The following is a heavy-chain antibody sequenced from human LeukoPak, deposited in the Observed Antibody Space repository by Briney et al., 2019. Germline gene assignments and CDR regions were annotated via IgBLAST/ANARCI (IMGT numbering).Heavy chain of an antibody. D-gene: IGHD2-15*01. J-gene: IGHJ3*02. CDR3: ARGGGPNGDAFDI. V-gene: IGHV3-21*04. Sequence: PGGSLRLSCAASGFTFSSYSMNWVRQAPGKGLEWVSSISSSSSYIYYADSVKGRFTISRDNAKNSLYLQMNSLRAEDTAVYYCARGGGPNGDAFDIWGQGTMVTVSS. CDR1: GFTFSSYS. CDR2: ISSSSSYI.